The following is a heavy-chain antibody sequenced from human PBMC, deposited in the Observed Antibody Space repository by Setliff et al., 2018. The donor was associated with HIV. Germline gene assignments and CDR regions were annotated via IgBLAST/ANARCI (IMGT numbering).Heavy chain of an antibody. CDR2: IIPMFGTL. CDR1: GGTFSSYA. J-gene: IGHJ3*02. CDR3: ARGHSHGYGYSGSYGPFDI. V-gene: IGHV1-69*05. Sequence: SVKVSSKASGGTFSSYAINWVRQAPGQGLQWMGGIIPMFGTLNFAQKFQGRVTISTDDSTSTAYMELNSLRSEDTAVYYCARGHSHGYGYSGSYGPFDIWGQGTMVTVSS. D-gene: IGHD1-26*01.